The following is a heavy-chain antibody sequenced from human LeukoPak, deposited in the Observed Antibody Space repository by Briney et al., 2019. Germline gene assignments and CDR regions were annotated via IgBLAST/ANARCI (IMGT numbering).Heavy chain of an antibody. CDR1: RFTFSGYW. CDR2: IKQDGSEK. D-gene: IGHD2-2*01. J-gene: IGHJ3*02. V-gene: IGHV3-7*02. CDR3: AKTPSDMVVAPAAYDALDI. Sequence: PGGSLRLSCAASRFTFSGYWMSWVRQAPGKGLEWVANIKQDGSEKYYVDSVKGRFTISRDNAKNSLYLQMNGLRAEDTAVYYCAKTPSDMVVAPAAYDALDIWGQGTMVTVSS.